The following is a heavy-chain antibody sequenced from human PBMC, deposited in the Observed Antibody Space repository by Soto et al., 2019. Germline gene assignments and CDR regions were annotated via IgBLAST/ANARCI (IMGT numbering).Heavy chain of an antibody. Sequence: GESLKISCAASGFTFNSYAMSWVRQAPGKGLEWVSAISGSGGTTYYADSVKGRFTISRDNSKNTLYLQMNSLRAEDTAVYYCANGAARVGNDAFDIWGQGTMVTVSS. V-gene: IGHV3-23*01. CDR2: ISGSGGTT. CDR3: ANGAARVGNDAFDI. D-gene: IGHD6-6*01. CDR1: GFTFNSYA. J-gene: IGHJ3*02.